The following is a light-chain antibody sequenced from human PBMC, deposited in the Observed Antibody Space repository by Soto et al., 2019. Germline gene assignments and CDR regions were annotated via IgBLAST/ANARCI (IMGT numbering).Light chain of an antibody. CDR2: GAS. CDR3: QQYGSSPPRT. CDR1: QSVSSSY. V-gene: IGKV3-20*01. Sequence: EIVLTQSPGTLSLSPGERATLSCRASQSVSSSYLAWYQQKPGQAPRLLIYGASSRATGIPDRFSGSGYGRDFTLTISRLEPEDFAVYYCQQYGSSPPRTFGQGTKLEIK. J-gene: IGKJ2*01.